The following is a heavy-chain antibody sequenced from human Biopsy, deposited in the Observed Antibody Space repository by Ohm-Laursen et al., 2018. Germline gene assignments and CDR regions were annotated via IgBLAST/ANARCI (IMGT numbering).Heavy chain of an antibody. Sequence: SETLSLTCTVSGGSISDSTYHWGWIRQSPGKGLEWIGNIYYSGNTDYSPSLKSRVTMSVDTSKNQFSLNLTSVTAADTAVYYCARHPTGFWFDPWGQGTLVIVSS. CDR1: GGSISDSTYH. J-gene: IGHJ5*02. CDR3: ARHPTGFWFDP. CDR2: IYYSGNT. V-gene: IGHV4-39*01.